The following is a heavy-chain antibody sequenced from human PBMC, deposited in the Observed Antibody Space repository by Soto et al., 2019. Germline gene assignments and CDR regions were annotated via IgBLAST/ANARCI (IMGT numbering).Heavy chain of an antibody. CDR2: IYHSGST. D-gene: IGHD5-12*01. CDR1: GGSISSINW. V-gene: IGHV4-4*02. J-gene: IGHJ6*02. Sequence: QVQLQESGPGLVKPSGTLSLTCAVSGGSISSINWWSWVRQPPGKGLKWIGEIYHSGSTTYNPSLKSRVTISVDKSNNQFSLKLKSVTAADTAIYYCARGGGPDIAYGMDVWGQGTTVIVSS. CDR3: ARGGGPDIAYGMDV.